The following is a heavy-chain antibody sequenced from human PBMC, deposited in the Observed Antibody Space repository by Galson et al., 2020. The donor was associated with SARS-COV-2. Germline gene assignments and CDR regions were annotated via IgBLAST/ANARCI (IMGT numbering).Heavy chain of an antibody. CDR2: VNYSGST. J-gene: IGHJ3*02. V-gene: IGHV4-39*01. CDR3: ARPGGDYDILTGYYPYGVDI. Sequence: SQTLSLTCTVSDVSITSSSYYWGWIRQPPGKGLEWIGSVNYSGSTYYNPSLKSRVTISVDTSKNQFSLKLSSVTAADTAVYYCARPGGDYDILTGYYPYGVDIWGQGTMVTVSS. CDR1: DVSITSSSYY. D-gene: IGHD3-9*01.